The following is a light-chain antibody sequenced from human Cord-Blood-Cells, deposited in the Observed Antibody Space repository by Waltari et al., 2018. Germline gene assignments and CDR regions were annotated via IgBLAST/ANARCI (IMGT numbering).Light chain of an antibody. CDR2: VAS. V-gene: IGKV3-20*01. J-gene: IGKJ1*01. Sequence: DIVLTQSPGTLSLSPGERATLSCRARQSVSSSYLAWDQQKPGQAPRLLIYVASSRATGIPDRFSGSGSGTDFTLTISRLEPEDFAVYYCQQYGSSPATFGQGTKVEIK. CDR1: QSVSSSY. CDR3: QQYGSSPAT.